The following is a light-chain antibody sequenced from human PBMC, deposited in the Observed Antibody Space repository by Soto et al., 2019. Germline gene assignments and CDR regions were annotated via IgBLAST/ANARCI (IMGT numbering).Light chain of an antibody. Sequence: IQMTRSPSSLSASVGDRVTITCXASQSISSYLNWYQQKPGKAPKLLIYAASSLQSGVPSRFSGSGSGTEFTLTITSLRPDDFATYYCQQSYSSLWTFGQGTKVDIK. CDR3: QQSYSSLWT. CDR1: QSISSY. J-gene: IGKJ1*01. V-gene: IGKV1-39*01. CDR2: AAS.